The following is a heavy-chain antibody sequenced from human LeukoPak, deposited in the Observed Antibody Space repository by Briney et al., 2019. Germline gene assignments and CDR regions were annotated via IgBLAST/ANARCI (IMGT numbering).Heavy chain of an antibody. D-gene: IGHD6-13*01. CDR1: GFTFSSYA. V-gene: IGHV3-23*01. J-gene: IGHJ4*01. Sequence: GGSLRLSCAASGFTFSSYAMSWVRQAPGKGLEWGSAISGSGGSTYYADSVKGRFTISRDNSKNTLYLQMNSLRAEDTAVYYCAKSSGIAAAGPTEPFDYWGQGTLVTVSS. CDR2: ISGSGGST. CDR3: AKSSGIAAAGPTEPFDY.